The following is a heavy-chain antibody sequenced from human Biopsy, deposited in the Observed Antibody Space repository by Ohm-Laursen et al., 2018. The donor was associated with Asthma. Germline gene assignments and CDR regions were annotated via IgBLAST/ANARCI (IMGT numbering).Heavy chain of an antibody. V-gene: IGHV4-31*03. Sequence: TLSLTCSVSGYSISNGGYYWTWVRQRPGKGLEWIGNFYHRGNTKYNPSLKSRLSFSVDTSKNQFSLKLSSVTAADTAIYFCARDYYDFWNRSVYTYFGMDVWGRGTTVVVSS. CDR2: FYHRGNT. CDR1: GYSISNGGYY. D-gene: IGHD3-3*01. J-gene: IGHJ6*02. CDR3: ARDYYDFWNRSVYTYFGMDV.